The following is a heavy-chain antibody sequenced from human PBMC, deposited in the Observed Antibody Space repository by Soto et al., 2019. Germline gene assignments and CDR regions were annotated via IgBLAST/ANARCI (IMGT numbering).Heavy chain of an antibody. V-gene: IGHV4-59*01. CDR2: VYYTGST. CDR3: ARVGSQVPDY. J-gene: IGHJ4*02. Sequence: PSETLSLTCSVSGGSISGSYWSWIRQSPGKGLEWLGYVYYTGSTNYSPSLRSRVSISVDTSKNEFSLRPSSVTAADTAVYYCARVGSQVPDYWGQGNLVTVS. CDR1: GGSISGSY.